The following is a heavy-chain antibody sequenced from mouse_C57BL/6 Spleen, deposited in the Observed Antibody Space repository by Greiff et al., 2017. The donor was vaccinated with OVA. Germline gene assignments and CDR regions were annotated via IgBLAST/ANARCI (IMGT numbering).Heavy chain of an antibody. J-gene: IGHJ2*01. V-gene: IGHV1-54*01. CDR3: ARGDYYGSSDY. CDR2: INPGSGGT. CDR1: GYAFTNYL. Sequence: QVQLQQSGAELVRPGTSVKVSCKASGYAFTNYLIEWVKQRPGQGLEWIGVINPGSGGTNYNEKFKGKATLTADKSSSTAYMQLSSLTSEDSAVYFCARGDYYGSSDYGGQGTTLTVSS. D-gene: IGHD1-1*01.